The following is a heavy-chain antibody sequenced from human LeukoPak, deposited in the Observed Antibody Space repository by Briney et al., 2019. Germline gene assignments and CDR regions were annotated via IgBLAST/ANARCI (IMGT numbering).Heavy chain of an antibody. CDR3: ARQGLGCFDY. D-gene: IGHD6-19*01. CDR1: GGSISSGSYY. CDR2: IYTSGST. J-gene: IGHJ4*02. V-gene: IGHV4-61*02. Sequence: SETLSLTCTVSGGSISSGSYYWSWIRQPAGKGLEWIGRIYTSGSTNYNPSLKSRVTISVDTSKNQFSLKLSSVTAADTAVYYCARQGLGCFDYWGQGTLVTVSS.